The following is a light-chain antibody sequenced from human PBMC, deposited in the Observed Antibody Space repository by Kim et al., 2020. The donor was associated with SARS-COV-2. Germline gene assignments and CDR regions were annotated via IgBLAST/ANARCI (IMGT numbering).Light chain of an antibody. Sequence: VSVAPGKTARITCGENNIGSKSVHWYQQKPGQAPVLVIYYDSDRPSGIPERFSGSNSGNTATLTISRVEAGDEADYYCQVWDSSSDHPVFGGGTQLTVL. J-gene: IGLJ7*01. CDR3: QVWDSSSDHPV. CDR1: NIGSKS. V-gene: IGLV3-21*04. CDR2: YDS.